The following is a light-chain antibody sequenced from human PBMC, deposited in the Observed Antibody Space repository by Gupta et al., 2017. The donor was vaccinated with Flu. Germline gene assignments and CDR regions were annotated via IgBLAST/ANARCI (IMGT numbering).Light chain of an antibody. CDR3: CSYTTTNTYV. J-gene: IGLJ1*01. Sequence: QSALTQPASVSGSPGQSITISCTGTSSDVGIYNFVSWFQQHPGKAPKLIIYEVTNRPSGVSSRFSGSKSGNTASLTISGLQTDDEADYYCCSYTTTNTYVFGTGTTVAVL. V-gene: IGLV2-14*03. CDR1: SSDVGIYNF. CDR2: EVT.